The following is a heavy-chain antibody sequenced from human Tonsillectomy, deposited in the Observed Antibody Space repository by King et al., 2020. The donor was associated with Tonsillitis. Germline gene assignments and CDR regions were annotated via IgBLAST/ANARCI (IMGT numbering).Heavy chain of an antibody. CDR2: FYRGGST. CDR3: ARDLMGATAGFDY. CDR1: GFTVSSNY. Sequence: VQLVESGGGLIQPGGSLRLSCAASGFTVSSNYMTGVRQAPGKVLWWFSVFYRGGSTYYADSVKGRFTISRDNSKNTLYLQMNSLRAEDTAVYYCARDLMGATAGFDYWGQGTLVTVSS. V-gene: IGHV3-53*01. D-gene: IGHD1-26*01. J-gene: IGHJ4*02.